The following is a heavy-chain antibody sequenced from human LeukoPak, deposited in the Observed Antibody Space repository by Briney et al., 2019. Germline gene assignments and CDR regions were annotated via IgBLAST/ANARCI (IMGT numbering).Heavy chain of an antibody. D-gene: IGHD2-15*01. CDR2: IIPIFGTA. Sequence: GASVKVSCKASGYTFTSYGISWVRQAPGQGLEWMGRIIPIFGTANYAQKFQGRVTITTDESTSTAYMELSSLRSEDTAVYYCARDCSGGSCYSLALDYWGQGTLVTVSS. V-gene: IGHV1-69*05. CDR3: ARDCSGGSCYSLALDY. CDR1: GYTFTSYG. J-gene: IGHJ4*02.